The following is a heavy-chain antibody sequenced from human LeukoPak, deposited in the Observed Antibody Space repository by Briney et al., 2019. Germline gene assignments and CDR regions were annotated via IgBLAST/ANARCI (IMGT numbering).Heavy chain of an antibody. V-gene: IGHV4-4*07. Sequence: SETLSLTCTVSGGSISGSFWSWIRQPAGKGLEWIGRIYASGRTNYNPSLKSRITMSVDTSENQFSLKLTSVTAADTAVYFCARAPAGRGGTCPFHDRRQGTLVTVST. D-gene: IGHD2-15*01. CDR2: IYASGRT. J-gene: IGHJ4*02. CDR1: GGSISGSF. CDR3: ARAPAGRGGTCPFHD.